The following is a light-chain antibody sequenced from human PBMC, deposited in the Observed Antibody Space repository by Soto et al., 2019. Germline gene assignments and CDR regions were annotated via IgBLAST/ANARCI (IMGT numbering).Light chain of an antibody. CDR3: RQYGSSPPFT. J-gene: IGKJ3*01. Sequence: EIVLTQSPGTLSLSPGERATLSCRASQSVSRSYLAWYQQKPDQAPRLLIYGASSRATGRPARFSGSGSGTDFTLTISRREPEDFAVVYCRQYGSSPPFTFGPGTKVDIK. CDR2: GAS. CDR1: QSVSRSY. V-gene: IGKV3-20*01.